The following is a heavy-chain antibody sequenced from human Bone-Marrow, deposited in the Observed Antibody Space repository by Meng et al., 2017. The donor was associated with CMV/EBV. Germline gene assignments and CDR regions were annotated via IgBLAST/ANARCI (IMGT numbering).Heavy chain of an antibody. CDR2: FYYRGST. Sequence: SETLSLTCTVSGGSISSYYWSWIRQPPGKGLEWIGHFYYRGSTDYNPSLKSRVTMSADTSKFQFSLKLASLTAADTAVYYCARVGYGYNSWYFDYWGQGMLVTVSS. J-gene: IGHJ4*02. CDR1: GGSISSYY. V-gene: IGHV4-59*01. D-gene: IGHD5-24*01. CDR3: ARVGYGYNSWYFDY.